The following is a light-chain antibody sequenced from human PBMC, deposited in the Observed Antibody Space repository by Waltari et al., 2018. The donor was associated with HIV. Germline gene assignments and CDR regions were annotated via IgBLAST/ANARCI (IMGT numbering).Light chain of an antibody. CDR3: SSYTSSSTRV. Sequence: QSALTHPASVSAYPGQSITISCPGPSSALPYYNYVSWYQQHPGKAPKLIIYEVTYRPSGVSNRFSGSKSGNAASLTISGLQAEDEADYYCSSYTSSSTRVFGTGTKVTVL. V-gene: IGLV2-14*01. CDR1: SSALPYYNY. CDR2: EVT. J-gene: IGLJ1*01.